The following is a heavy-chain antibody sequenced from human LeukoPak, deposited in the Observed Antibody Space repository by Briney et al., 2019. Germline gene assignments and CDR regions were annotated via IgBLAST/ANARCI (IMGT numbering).Heavy chain of an antibody. V-gene: IGHV4-34*01. D-gene: IGHD2-2*01. J-gene: IGHJ4*02. CDR1: GGSFSGYY. CDR2: INHSGST. Sequence: PSETLSLTCAVYGGSFSGYYWSWIRQPPGKGLEWIGEINHSGSTNYNPSLKSRVTISVDTSKNQFSLKLSSVTAADTAVYYCASVLPAVTLTHGTNEGFFDYWGQGTLVTVSS. CDR3: ASVLPAVTLTHGTNEGFFDY.